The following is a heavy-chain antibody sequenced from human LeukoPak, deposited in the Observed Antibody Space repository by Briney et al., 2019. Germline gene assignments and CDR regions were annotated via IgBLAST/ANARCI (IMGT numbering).Heavy chain of an antibody. Sequence: GGSLRLSCAASGVSLTSESMSWGRHAPGEGLEWGSSISSSSSYIYYADSVKGRFTISRDNAKNSLYLQMNSLRAEDTAVYYCARVGSGDTCDYWGQGTVVTVSP. D-gene: IGHD2-15*01. CDR1: GVSLTSES. J-gene: IGHJ4*02. CDR2: ISSSSSYI. V-gene: IGHV3-21*01. CDR3: ARVGSGDTCDY.